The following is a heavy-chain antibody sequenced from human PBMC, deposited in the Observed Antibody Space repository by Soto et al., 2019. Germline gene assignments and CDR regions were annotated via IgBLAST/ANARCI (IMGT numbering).Heavy chain of an antibody. Sequence: SETLSLTCAVSGFSISSSSYYWGWIRQPPGKGLEWIGSIYYSGSTYYNPSLKSRVTISVDTSKNQFSLKLSSVTAADTAVYYCAGGRGDYYYGMDVWGQGTTVTVSS. D-gene: IGHD3-10*01. CDR3: AGGRGDYYYGMDV. CDR2: IYYSGST. CDR1: GFSISSSSYY. J-gene: IGHJ6*02. V-gene: IGHV4-39*01.